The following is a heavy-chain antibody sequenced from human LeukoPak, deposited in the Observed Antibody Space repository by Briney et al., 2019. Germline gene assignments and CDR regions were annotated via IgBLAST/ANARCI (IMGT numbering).Heavy chain of an antibody. J-gene: IGHJ4*02. Sequence: PGGSLRLSCAASGFTFSSSAMSWVRQAPGKGLEWVSAISNNGGYTYYADSVQGRFTISRDNSMSTLCLQMNSLRAEDTAVYYCAKQLGYCSDGSCYFHYWGQGTLVTVSS. D-gene: IGHD2-15*01. CDR1: GFTFSSSA. CDR3: AKQLGYCSDGSCYFHY. CDR2: ISNNGGYT. V-gene: IGHV3-23*01.